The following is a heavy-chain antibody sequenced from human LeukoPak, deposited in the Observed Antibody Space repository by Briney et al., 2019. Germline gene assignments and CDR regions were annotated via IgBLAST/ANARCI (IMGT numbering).Heavy chain of an antibody. CDR1: GFTFSIYA. D-gene: IGHD3-3*01. CDR3: AKQGSPYTIFGVVILDY. V-gene: IGHV3-23*01. CDR2: ISGSGGST. Sequence: HPGGSLRLPCAASGFTFSIYAMSWVRQSPGEGLEWVSAISGSGGSTYYADSVKGRFTISRDNSKNTLYLQMNSLRAEDTAVYYCAKQGSPYTIFGVVILDYWGQGTLVTVSS. J-gene: IGHJ4*02.